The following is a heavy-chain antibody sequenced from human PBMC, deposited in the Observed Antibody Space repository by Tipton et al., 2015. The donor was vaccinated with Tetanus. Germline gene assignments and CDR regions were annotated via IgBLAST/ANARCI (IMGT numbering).Heavy chain of an antibody. CDR2: VYYTGST. V-gene: IGHV4-59*02. CDR1: GDSVSGYY. CDR3: ARANYNFPKKGPFDS. J-gene: IGHJ4*02. Sequence: LRLSCTVSGDSVSGYYWSWIRQPPGKGLEWIGYVYYTGSTNHNPSLKSRITISRDTSKNQISLKLTSVTAADTAVYYCARANYNFPKKGPFDSWGQGTLVIVSS. D-gene: IGHD3-3*01.